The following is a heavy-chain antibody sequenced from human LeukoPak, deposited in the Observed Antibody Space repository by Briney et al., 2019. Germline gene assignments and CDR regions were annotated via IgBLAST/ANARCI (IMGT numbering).Heavy chain of an antibody. CDR3: ARRLVAPAAPFDY. D-gene: IGHD2-2*01. CDR2: IYYSGST. Sequence: SETLSLTCTVSGGSISSYYWSWIRQPPGKGLEWIGYIYYSGSTNYNPSLKSRVTISLDTSKNQFSLKLSSVTTADTAVYYCARRLVAPAAPFDYWGQGTLVTVSS. V-gene: IGHV4-59*01. CDR1: GGSISSYY. J-gene: IGHJ4*02.